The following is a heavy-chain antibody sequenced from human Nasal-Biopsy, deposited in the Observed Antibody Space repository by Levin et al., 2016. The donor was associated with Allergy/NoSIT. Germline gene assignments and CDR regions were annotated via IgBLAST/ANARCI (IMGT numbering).Heavy chain of an antibody. V-gene: IGHV5-10-1*01. CDR2: IDPSDSYT. CDR1: GYSFISYW. Sequence: GGSLRLSCQASGYSFISYWISWVRQMPGKGLEWMGRIDPSDSYTNYSPSFQGHVTISAVKSIGTAYLQWSSLKASDTAMYYCARDGNLGLSGFDIWGQGTIVTVSS. J-gene: IGHJ3*02. D-gene: IGHD3-16*01. CDR3: ARDGNLGLSGFDI.